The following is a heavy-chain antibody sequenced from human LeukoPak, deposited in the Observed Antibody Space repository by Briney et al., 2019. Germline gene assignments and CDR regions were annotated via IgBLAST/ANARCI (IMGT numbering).Heavy chain of an antibody. Sequence: PGRSLRLSCAASGFTFSSYGMHWVRQAPGKGLECVAVISYDGSNKYYADSVKGRFTISRDNSKNTLYLQMNSLRAEDTAVYYCAKVAVGATDGDYWGQGTLVTVSS. CDR3: AKVAVGATDGDY. V-gene: IGHV3-30*18. CDR2: ISYDGSNK. J-gene: IGHJ4*02. D-gene: IGHD1-26*01. CDR1: GFTFSSYG.